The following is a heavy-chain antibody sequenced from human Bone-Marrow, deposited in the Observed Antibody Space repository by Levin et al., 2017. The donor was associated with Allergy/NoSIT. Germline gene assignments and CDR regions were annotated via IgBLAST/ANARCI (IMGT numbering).Heavy chain of an antibody. CDR1: GGSFNSGNYF. V-gene: IGHV4-39*07. Sequence: SETLSLTCTVSGGSFNSGNYFWSWIRQSREKGLEWIGTIYNTGRTRYNPSLESRVTISVDKSRHQFSLRLTSVTAADAAIYYCARGAGVVLGDLSVEDYYFDYWGQGTLVTVSS. CDR2: IYNTGRT. CDR3: ARGAGVVLGDLSVEDYYFDY. J-gene: IGHJ4*01. D-gene: IGHD3-16*02.